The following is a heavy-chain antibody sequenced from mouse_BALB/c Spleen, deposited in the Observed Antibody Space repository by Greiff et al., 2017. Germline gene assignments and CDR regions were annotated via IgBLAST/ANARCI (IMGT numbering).Heavy chain of an antibody. CDR3: ARSGDYPAWFAY. Sequence: VQLQQSGAELVKPGASVKLSCTASGFNIKDTYMHWVKQRPEQGLEWIGRIDPANGNTKYDPKFQGKATITADTSSNTAYLQLSSLTSEDTAVYYSARSGDYPAWFAYWGQGTLVTVSA. J-gene: IGHJ3*01. CDR1: GFNIKDTY. V-gene: IGHV14-3*02. CDR2: IDPANGNT. D-gene: IGHD2-4*01.